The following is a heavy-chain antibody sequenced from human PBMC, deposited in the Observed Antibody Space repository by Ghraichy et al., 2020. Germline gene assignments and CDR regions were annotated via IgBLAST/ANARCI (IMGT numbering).Heavy chain of an antibody. V-gene: IGHV3-33*08. D-gene: IGHD6-13*01. Sequence: GGSLRLSCTASGFIFSSYGMHWVRQAPGKGLEWVAVMWFDGSNQNYGDSVKGRFTISRDNPKNTLYLQMNSLRAEDTAVYYCARDSASSWRSYNGLDVWGLGTTVTVSS. CDR2: MWFDGSNQ. CDR3: ARDSASSWRSYNGLDV. J-gene: IGHJ6*02. CDR1: GFIFSSYG.